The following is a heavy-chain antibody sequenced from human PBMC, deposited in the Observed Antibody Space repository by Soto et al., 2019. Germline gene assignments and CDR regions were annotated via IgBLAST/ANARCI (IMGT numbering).Heavy chain of an antibody. V-gene: IGHV3-23*01. CDR2: ISGSGGST. CDR3: AKGGSGYDGAFDI. CDR1: GFTFSSYA. J-gene: IGHJ3*02. D-gene: IGHD5-12*01. Sequence: EVQLLESGGGLVQPGGSLRLSCAASGFTFSSYAMSWVRQAPGKGLEWVSAISGSGGSTYYADSVKGRFTISRDNSKNTLYLQMNSPRAEDTAVYYCAKGGSGYDGAFDIWGQGTMVTVSS.